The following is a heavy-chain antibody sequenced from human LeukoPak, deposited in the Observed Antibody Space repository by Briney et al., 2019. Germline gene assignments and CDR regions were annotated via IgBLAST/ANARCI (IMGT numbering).Heavy chain of an antibody. CDR2: LSGSGRNT. V-gene: IGHV3-23*01. Sequence: PGGSLRLSCAASGFTFNDYAMSWVRQAPGEGLEWVSSLSGSGRNTYYADSVKGRFTISRDNSKNTLYLQMDSLRAEDTALYYCAKDGGGWYTSGWYYFDSWGQGTLVTVSS. CDR1: GFTFNDYA. CDR3: AKDGGGWYTSGWYYFDS. J-gene: IGHJ4*02. D-gene: IGHD6-19*01.